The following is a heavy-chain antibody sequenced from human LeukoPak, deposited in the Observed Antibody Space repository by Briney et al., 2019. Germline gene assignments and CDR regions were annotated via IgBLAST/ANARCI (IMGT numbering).Heavy chain of an antibody. J-gene: IGHJ4*02. CDR3: ARDVQWLHYFDY. V-gene: IGHV1-18*04. CDR1: GYTFTSYY. Sequence: ASVKVSCKASGYTFTSYYMHWVRQAPGQGLEWMGWISAYNGNTIYAQKLQGRVTMTTDTSTSTAYMELRSLRSDDTAVYYCARDVQWLHYFDYWGQGTLLTVS. D-gene: IGHD6-19*01. CDR2: ISAYNGNT.